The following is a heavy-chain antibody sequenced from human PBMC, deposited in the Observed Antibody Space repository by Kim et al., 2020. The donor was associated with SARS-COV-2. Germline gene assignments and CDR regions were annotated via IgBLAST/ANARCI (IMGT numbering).Heavy chain of an antibody. CDR1: GGSMSPYY. V-gene: IGHV4-59*13. CDR3: ARQTSSSPLYWFDP. CDR2: VYYSGST. D-gene: IGHD6-6*01. Sequence: SETLSLTYTVSGGSMSPYYWSWIRQPPGKGLEWIGHVYYSGSTTYNPSLKSRVTISLDTSKNQFSLRLTSVTAADTAIYFCARQTSSSPLYWFDPWGQGTLVTVSS. J-gene: IGHJ5*02.